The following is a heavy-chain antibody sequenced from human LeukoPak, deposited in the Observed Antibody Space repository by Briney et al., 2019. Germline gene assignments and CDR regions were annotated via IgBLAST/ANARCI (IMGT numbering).Heavy chain of an antibody. J-gene: IGHJ4*02. CDR1: GYTFTSYG. Sequence: ASVKVSCKASGYTFTSYGISWVRQAPGQGLEWMGWISAYNGNTNYAQKLQGRVTMTTDTSTSTAYMELRSLRSDDTAVYYCARGRGPRRVVNLFDYWGQGTLVTVSS. D-gene: IGHD3-3*01. V-gene: IGHV1-18*01. CDR2: ISAYNGNT. CDR3: ARGRGPRRVVNLFDY.